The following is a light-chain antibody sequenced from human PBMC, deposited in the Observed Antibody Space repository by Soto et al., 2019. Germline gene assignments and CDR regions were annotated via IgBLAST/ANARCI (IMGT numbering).Light chain of an antibody. Sequence: DIVLTQSPGTLSLSPGERATLSCRASQTLSPNYLAWCQQKPGQPPRLLIYGSSKRATGIPDRFSGSGSGTDFTLTISRLEPDDFAVYYCQQCSAWPMTFGQGTKLEIK. CDR2: GSS. J-gene: IGKJ2*01. CDR3: QQCSAWPMT. V-gene: IGKV3-20*01. CDR1: QTLSPNY.